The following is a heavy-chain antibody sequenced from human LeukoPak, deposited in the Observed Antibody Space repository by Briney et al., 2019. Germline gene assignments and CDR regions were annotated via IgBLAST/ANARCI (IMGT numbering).Heavy chain of an antibody. Sequence: GGSLRLSCAASGFTVSSNYMSWVRQAPGKGLEWVSVIYSGGSTYYADFVKGRFTISRDNSKNTLYLQMNSLRAEDTAVYYCAMGLIPTEIDYWGQGTLVTVSS. CDR1: GFTVSSNY. J-gene: IGHJ4*02. V-gene: IGHV3-53*01. CDR3: AMGLIPTEIDY. D-gene: IGHD2-8*01. CDR2: IYSGGST.